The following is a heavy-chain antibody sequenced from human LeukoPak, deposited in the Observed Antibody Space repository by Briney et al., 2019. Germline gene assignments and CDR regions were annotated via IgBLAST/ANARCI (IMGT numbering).Heavy chain of an antibody. Sequence: ASVKVSCKASGGTFSSYGISWVRQAPGQGLEWMGWISAYNGNTNYAQKLQGRVTMTTDTSTSTAYMELRSLRSDDTAVYYCARTKAYYDFWSGYPDFDYWGQGTLVTVSS. D-gene: IGHD3-3*01. CDR3: ARTKAYYDFWSGYPDFDY. CDR1: GGTFSSYG. J-gene: IGHJ4*02. V-gene: IGHV1-18*01. CDR2: ISAYNGNT.